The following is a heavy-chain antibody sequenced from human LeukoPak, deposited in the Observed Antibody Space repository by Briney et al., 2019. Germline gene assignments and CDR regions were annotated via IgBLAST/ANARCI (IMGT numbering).Heavy chain of an antibody. CDR3: ARGDCSGGSCYEGRYYFDY. V-gene: IGHV4-59*01. CDR1: GGSISTYY. CDR2: VYYTGST. Sequence: SETLSLTCTVSGGSISTYYWSWIRQPPGKGLEWIGSVYYTGSTDYNPSLKSRVAISVDTSKNQFSLKLNSVTAADTAMYYCARGDCSGGSCYEGRYYFDYWGQGTLVTVSS. J-gene: IGHJ4*02. D-gene: IGHD2-15*01.